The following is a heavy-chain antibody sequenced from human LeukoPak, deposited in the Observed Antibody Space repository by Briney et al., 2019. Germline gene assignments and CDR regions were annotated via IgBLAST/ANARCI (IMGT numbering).Heavy chain of an antibody. J-gene: IGHJ4*02. CDR3: ATVLSRYYDILTGYRDLYYFDY. CDR2: MNSNSGNA. V-gene: IGHV1-8*01. Sequence: ASVTVSCKSSVYTFTSYDINWVRQATGQGLEWMGWMNSNSGNAGYAKEFQGRVTITRKTSITTAYMELSSLSSEDTAVYYCATVLSRYYDILTGYRDLYYFDYWGQGTLVTVSS. D-gene: IGHD3-9*01. CDR1: VYTFTSYD.